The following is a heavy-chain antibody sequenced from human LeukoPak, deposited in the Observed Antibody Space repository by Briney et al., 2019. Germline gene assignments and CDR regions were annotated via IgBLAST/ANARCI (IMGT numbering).Heavy chain of an antibody. J-gene: IGHJ4*01. V-gene: IGHV3-23*01. CDR3: AKIGPYRMVQGADFDY. Sequence: GGSLRLSCAASGFTFSSYAMSWVRQAPGKGLEWVSAISGSGGSTYYADSVKGRFTISRDNSKNTLYLQMNSLRAEDTAVYYCAKIGPYRMVQGADFDYWGHGTLVTVSS. CDR2: ISGSGGST. CDR1: GFTFSSYA. D-gene: IGHD3-10*01.